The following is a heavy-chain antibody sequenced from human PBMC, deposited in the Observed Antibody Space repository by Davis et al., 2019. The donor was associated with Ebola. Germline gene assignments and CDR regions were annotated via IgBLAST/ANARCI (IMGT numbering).Heavy chain of an antibody. V-gene: IGHV3-21*01. CDR1: GFTFSSCS. CDR2: ISSSSSYI. CDR3: ARDPGPAEKYFDY. J-gene: IGHJ4*02. Sequence: PGGSLRLSCAASGFTFSSCSMNWVRQAPGKGLEWVSSISSSSSYIYYADSVKGRFTISRDNAKNSLYLQMNSLRAEDTAVYYCARDPGPAEKYFDYWGQGTLVTVSS.